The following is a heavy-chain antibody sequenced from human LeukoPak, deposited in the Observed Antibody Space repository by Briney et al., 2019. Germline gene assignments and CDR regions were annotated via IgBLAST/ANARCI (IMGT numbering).Heavy chain of an antibody. CDR1: GFTFSSYS. J-gene: IGHJ4*02. Sequence: GGSLRLSCAASGFTFSSYSMNWVRQAPGKGLEWVSSISSSSSYVYYADSVKGRFTISRDNAKNSLYLQMNSLRAEDTAVYYCARDTTYHYDSSGYYYLGYWGQGTLVTVSS. CDR2: ISSSSSYV. CDR3: ARDTTYHYDSSGYYYLGY. V-gene: IGHV3-21*01. D-gene: IGHD3-22*01.